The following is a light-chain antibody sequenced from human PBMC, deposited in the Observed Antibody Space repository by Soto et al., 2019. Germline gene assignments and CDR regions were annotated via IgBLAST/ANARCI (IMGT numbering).Light chain of an antibody. J-gene: IGKJ1*01. V-gene: IGKV3-15*01. CDR2: DAS. CDR3: QQYNDWQWT. Sequence: IVMTQSPATLSVSPGERATLSCRASQNLINKLAWFQQEPGQAPRLLIYDASTRATGVPARFSGSGSGTEFTLTISSLQSEDFAVYYCQQYNDWQWTFGQGTKVEIK. CDR1: QNLINK.